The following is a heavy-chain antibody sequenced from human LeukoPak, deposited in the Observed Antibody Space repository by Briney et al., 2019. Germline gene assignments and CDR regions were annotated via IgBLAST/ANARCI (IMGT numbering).Heavy chain of an antibody. CDR2: IIPIFGTA. V-gene: IGHV1-69*06. CDR3: ARDKGSGWYADY. D-gene: IGHD6-19*01. J-gene: IGHJ4*02. CDR1: GGTFSSYA. Sequence: SVKVSCKASGGTFSSYAISWVRQATGQGLEWTGGIIPIFGTANYAQKFQGRVTITADRSTSTAYMGLSSLRSEDTAVYYCARDKGSGWYADYWGQGTLVTVSS.